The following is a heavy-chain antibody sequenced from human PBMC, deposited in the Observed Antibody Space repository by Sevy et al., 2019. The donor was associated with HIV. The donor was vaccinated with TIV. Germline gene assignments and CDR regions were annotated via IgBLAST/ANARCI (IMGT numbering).Heavy chain of an antibody. J-gene: IGHJ4*02. D-gene: IGHD3-16*01. CDR2: IYYSGRT. CDR3: ARGQGSYGYWREFDY. CDR1: GASISSYY. Sequence: SETLSLTCTVSGASISSYYWSWIRQPPGKGLEWIGYIYYSGRTNYNPSLKSRVTISVDTSKKQFSLKLSSVTAADTAVYYCARGQGSYGYWREFDYWGQGNLVTVSS. V-gene: IGHV4-59*01.